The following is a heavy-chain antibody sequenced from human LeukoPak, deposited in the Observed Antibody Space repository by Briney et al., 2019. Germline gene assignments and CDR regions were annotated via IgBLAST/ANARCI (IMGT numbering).Heavy chain of an antibody. D-gene: IGHD3-22*01. Sequence: GASVKVSCKASGGTFSSYAISWVRQAPGQGLEWMGRIIPIFGTANYAQKFQGRVTITTDESTSTAYMELSSLRSEDTAVYYCARDHYDSSGILMNWGQGTLVTVSS. CDR3: ARDHYDSSGILMN. J-gene: IGHJ4*02. CDR1: GGTFSSYA. CDR2: IIPIFGTA. V-gene: IGHV1-69*05.